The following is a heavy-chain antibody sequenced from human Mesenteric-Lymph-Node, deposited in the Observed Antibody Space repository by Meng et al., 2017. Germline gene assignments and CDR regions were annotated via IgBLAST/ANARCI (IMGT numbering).Heavy chain of an antibody. CDR1: GFTFSSYS. CDR2: IKKDGSGK. Sequence: GESLKISCAASGFTFSSYSMNWVRQAPGKGLEWVANIKKDGSGKNYVDSVKGRFTISRDNAKNSLYLQMNSLRDEDTAVYFCARINETMGGPEDYWGQGTLVTVSS. D-gene: IGHD4/OR15-4a*01. V-gene: IGHV3-7*01. J-gene: IGHJ4*02. CDR3: ARINETMGGPEDY.